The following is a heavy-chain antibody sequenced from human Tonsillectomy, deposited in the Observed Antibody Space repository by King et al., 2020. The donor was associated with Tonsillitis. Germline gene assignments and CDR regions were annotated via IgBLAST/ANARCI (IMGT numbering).Heavy chain of an antibody. CDR3: ATAYCSSTSCYTDYYYYYMDV. D-gene: IGHD2-2*02. V-gene: IGHV3-21*01. J-gene: IGHJ6*03. CDR1: GFTFSSYS. Sequence: VQLVESGGGLVKPGGSLRLSCAASGFTFSSYSMNWVRQAPGKGLEWGSSISSSSSYIYYADSVKGRFTISRDNAKNLLYLQMNSLRAEDTAVYYCATAYCSSTSCYTDYYYYYMDVWGKGTTVTVSS. CDR2: ISSSSSYI.